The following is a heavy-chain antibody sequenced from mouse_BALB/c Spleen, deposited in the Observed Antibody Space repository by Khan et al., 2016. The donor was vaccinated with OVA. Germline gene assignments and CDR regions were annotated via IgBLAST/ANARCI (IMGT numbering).Heavy chain of an antibody. Sequence: EVKLMESGGGLVQPGGSRKLSCAASGFTFSSYGMHWVRQAPEKGLEWVAYISGDSSTIYYADTVKGRFTISRDNPKNTLFLQMTSLMYEDTAMYYCATSYYCGYYFDYWGPGTTLTVSS. CDR1: GFTFSSYG. V-gene: IGHV5-17*02. CDR3: ATSYYCGYYFDY. D-gene: IGHD1-1*01. J-gene: IGHJ2*01. CDR2: ISGDSSTI.